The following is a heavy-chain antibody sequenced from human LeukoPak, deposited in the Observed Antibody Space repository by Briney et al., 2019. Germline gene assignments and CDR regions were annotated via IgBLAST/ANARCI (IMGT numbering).Heavy chain of an antibody. CDR1: GFTFSSYA. D-gene: IGHD3-9*01. Sequence: PGGSLRLSCAASGFTFSSYAMSWVRQAPGKGLEWVSAISGSGGSTYYADSVKGRFTISRDNSKNTLYLQMNSLRAEDTAVYYCARGRNYDILTGYPPYYFDYWGQGTLVTVSS. V-gene: IGHV3-23*01. J-gene: IGHJ4*02. CDR3: ARGRNYDILTGYPPYYFDY. CDR2: ISGSGGST.